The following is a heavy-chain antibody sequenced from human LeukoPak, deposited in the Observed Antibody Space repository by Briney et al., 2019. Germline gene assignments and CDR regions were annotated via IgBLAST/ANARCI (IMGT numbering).Heavy chain of an antibody. D-gene: IGHD6-19*01. V-gene: IGHV1-46*01. CDR3: AVTGYSSGWYGD. J-gene: IGHJ4*02. CDR2: INPSGGST. CDR1: GYSFTGYY. Sequence: ASVKVSCKASGYSFTGYYMHWVRQAPGQGLEWMGWINPSGGSTSYAQKFQGRVTMTRDMSTSTVYMELSSLRSEDTAVYYCAVTGYSSGWYGDWGQGTLVTVSS.